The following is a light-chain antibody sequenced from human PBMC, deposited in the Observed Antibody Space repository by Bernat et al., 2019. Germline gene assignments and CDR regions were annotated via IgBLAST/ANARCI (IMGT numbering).Light chain of an antibody. CDR3: QAWDSSTGV. V-gene: IGLV3-1*01. CDR1: KLGSKY. J-gene: IGLJ3*02. Sequence: SYELTQPPSVSVSPGQTASITCSGDKLGSKYTCWYQQKPGQSPVVVIYRDDKRPSGIPERFSGSHSGNTATLSISGAQAMDEAEYNCQAWDSSTGVFGGGTKLTVL. CDR2: RDD.